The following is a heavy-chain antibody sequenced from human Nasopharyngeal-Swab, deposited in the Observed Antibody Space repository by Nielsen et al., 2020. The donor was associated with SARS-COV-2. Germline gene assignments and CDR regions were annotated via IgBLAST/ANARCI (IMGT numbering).Heavy chain of an antibody. V-gene: IGHV3-21*01. CDR3: ARDQRRSSTTWLYYYGMDV. CDR2: ISSSSSYI. Sequence: GESLKISCAASGFTFSSYSMNWVRQAPGQGLEWVSSISSSSSYIYYADSVKGRFTISRDNAKNSLYLQMNSLRAEDTAVYYCARDQRRSSTTWLYYYGMDVWGQGTTVTVSS. CDR1: GFTFSSYS. J-gene: IGHJ6*02. D-gene: IGHD2-2*01.